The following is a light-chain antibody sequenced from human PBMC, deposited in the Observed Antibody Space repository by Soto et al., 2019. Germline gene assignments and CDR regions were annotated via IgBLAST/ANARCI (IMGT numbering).Light chain of an antibody. Sequence: QSVLTQPASVSGSPGQSITISCTGTSSDIGGYNFISWYQQHPGKAPKLMIYDVSNRPSGVSNRFSGSKSGNTASLTISGLQAEDEADYYCSSYSSSGTPEVFGGGTKLTVL. V-gene: IGLV2-14*01. CDR3: SSYSSSGTPEV. CDR2: DVS. J-gene: IGLJ2*01. CDR1: SSDIGGYNF.